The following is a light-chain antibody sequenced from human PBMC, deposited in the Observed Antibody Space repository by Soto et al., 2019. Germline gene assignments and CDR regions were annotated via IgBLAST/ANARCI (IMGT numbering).Light chain of an antibody. CDR1: QIVTSN. J-gene: IGKJ1*01. CDR2: GLS. V-gene: IGKV3-15*01. CDR3: QQYYDWPT. Sequence: EVVLIQSAGTLTLSPGERATLSCRASQIVTSNLAWYQQKPGQAPRLLIYGLSIRAPGVPARFSVSGSGTEFTLTISCLQSEDFAVYFCQQYYDWPTFGQGTNVDI.